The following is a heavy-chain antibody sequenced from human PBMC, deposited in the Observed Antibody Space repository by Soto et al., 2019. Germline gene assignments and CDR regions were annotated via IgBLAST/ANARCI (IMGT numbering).Heavy chain of an antibody. CDR1: GYSISSGYY. D-gene: IGHD3-16*01. V-gene: IGHV4-38-2*02. CDR2: IYHSGST. CDR3: ARGDVYYAFDI. J-gene: IGHJ3*02. Sequence: SETLSLTCTVSGYSISSGYYWGWIRQPPGKGLEWIGSIYHSGSTYYNPSLKSRVTISVDTSKNQFSLKLSSVTAADTAVYYCARGDVYYAFDIWGQGTMVTVSS.